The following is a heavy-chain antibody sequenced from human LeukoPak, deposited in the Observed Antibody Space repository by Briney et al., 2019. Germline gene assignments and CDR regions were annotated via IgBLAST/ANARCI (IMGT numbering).Heavy chain of an antibody. CDR3: ARGPLINPLPRYYYYYMDV. J-gene: IGHJ6*03. CDR2: ISWNSGSI. V-gene: IGHV3-9*01. CDR1: GFTFDDYA. Sequence: PGRSLRLSCAAPGFTFDDYAMHWVRQAPGKGLEWVSGISWNSGSIGYADSVKGRFTISRDNAKNSLYLQMNSLRAEDTAVYYCARGPLINPLPRYYYYYMDVWGKGTTVTVSS. D-gene: IGHD3-16*01.